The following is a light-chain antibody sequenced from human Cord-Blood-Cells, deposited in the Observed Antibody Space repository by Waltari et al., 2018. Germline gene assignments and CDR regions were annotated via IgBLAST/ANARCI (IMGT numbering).Light chain of an antibody. Sequence: HSALTQPASVSGSPGQSITISYPGTSSDVGGYNYVPWYQQHPGKAPKLMIYDVSNRPSGVSNRFSGSKSGNTASLTISGLQAEDEADYYCSSYTSSSTPLYVFGTGTKVTVL. J-gene: IGLJ1*01. CDR2: DVS. V-gene: IGLV2-14*01. CDR3: SSYTSSSTPLYV. CDR1: SSDVGGYNY.